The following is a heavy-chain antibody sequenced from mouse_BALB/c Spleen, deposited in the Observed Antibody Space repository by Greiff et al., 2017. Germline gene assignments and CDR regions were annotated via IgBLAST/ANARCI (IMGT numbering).Heavy chain of an antibody. CDR1: GFTFTDYY. CDR2: IRNKANGYTT. Sequence: EVMLVESGGGLVQPGGSLRLSCATSGFTFTDYYMSWVRQPPGKALEWLGFIRNKANGYTTEYSASVKGRFTISRDNSQSILYLQMNTLRAEDSATYYCARDIEDYGYAMDYWGQGTSVTVSS. V-gene: IGHV7-3*02. D-gene: IGHD1-1*02. J-gene: IGHJ4*01. CDR3: ARDIEDYGYAMDY.